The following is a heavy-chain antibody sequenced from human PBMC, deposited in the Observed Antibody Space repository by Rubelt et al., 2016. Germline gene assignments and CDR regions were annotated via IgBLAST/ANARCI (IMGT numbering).Heavy chain of an antibody. D-gene: IGHD6-19*01. CDR2: LIPILGIA. CDR1: GGTFSSYA. J-gene: IGHJ4*02. CDR3: ARLQYSSGWYSDY. Sequence: QVQLVQSGAEVKKPGASVKVSCKASGGTFSSYAISWVRQAPGQGLEWMGRLIPILGIANYAQKFQCRATITADKSPSTAYMELSRLRSDDTAVYYCARLQYSSGWYSDYWGQGTLVTVSS. V-gene: IGHV1-69*04.